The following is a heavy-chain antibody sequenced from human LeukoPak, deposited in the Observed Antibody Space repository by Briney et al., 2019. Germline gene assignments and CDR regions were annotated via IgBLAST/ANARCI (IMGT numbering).Heavy chain of an antibody. CDR3: ARGWMGRDDY. Sequence: GGSLRLSCAASGITFSSYWMHWVRQAPGKGLVWVSRINSDGSSTSYVDSVKGRFTISRDNAKNTLYLQMNSLRAEDAAVYYCARGWMGRDDYWGQGTQVTVSS. V-gene: IGHV3-74*01. CDR1: GITFSSYW. CDR2: INSDGSST. J-gene: IGHJ4*02. D-gene: IGHD1-26*01.